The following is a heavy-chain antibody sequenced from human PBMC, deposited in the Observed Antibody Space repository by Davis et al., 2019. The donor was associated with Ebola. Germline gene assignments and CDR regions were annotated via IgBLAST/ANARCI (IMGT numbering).Heavy chain of an antibody. Sequence: ASVKVSCKVSGYTLTELSMHWVRQAPGKGLEWMGGFDPEDGETIYAQKFQGRVTMTEDTSTDTAYMELSRLRSDDTAVYYCARLTGDFLFTTNIHHYWGQGTLVTVSS. D-gene: IGHD7-27*01. V-gene: IGHV1-24*01. CDR2: FDPEDGET. CDR1: GYTLTELS. CDR3: ARLTGDFLFTTNIHHY. J-gene: IGHJ4*02.